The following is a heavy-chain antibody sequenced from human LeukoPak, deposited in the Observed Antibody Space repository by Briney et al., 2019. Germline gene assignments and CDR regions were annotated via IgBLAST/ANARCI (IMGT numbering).Heavy chain of an antibody. J-gene: IGHJ5*02. Sequence: SETLSLTCAVYGGSFSGYYWSWIRQPPGKGLEWIGSIYYSGSTYYNPSLKSRVTISVDTSKNQFSLKLSSVTAADTAVYYCARRGVPAVMFDPWGQGTLVTVSS. CDR1: GGSFSGYY. D-gene: IGHD2-2*01. CDR2: IYYSGST. V-gene: IGHV4-34*01. CDR3: ARRGVPAVMFDP.